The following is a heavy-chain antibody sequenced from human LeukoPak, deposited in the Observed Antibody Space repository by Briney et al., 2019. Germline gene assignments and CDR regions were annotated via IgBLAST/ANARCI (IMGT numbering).Heavy chain of an antibody. D-gene: IGHD2-2*01. CDR1: GGSISSYY. V-gene: IGHV4-39*01. CDR3: ARTPPYCSSTSCRDY. J-gene: IGHJ4*02. CDR2: IYYSGST. Sequence: SETLSLTCTVSGGSISSYYWGWMRQPPGKGLEWIGSIYYSGSTYYNPSLKSRVTISVDTSKNQFSLKLSSVTAADTAVYYCARTPPYCSSTSCRDYWGQGTLVTVSS.